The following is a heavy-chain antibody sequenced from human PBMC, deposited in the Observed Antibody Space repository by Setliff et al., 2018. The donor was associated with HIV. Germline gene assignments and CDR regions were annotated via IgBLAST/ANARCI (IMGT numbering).Heavy chain of an antibody. D-gene: IGHD1-1*01. Sequence: ASVKVSCKASGYTFTGYFMHWVRQAPGQGLEWMGWINPNNGETNIPQRFQGRVTMTRDTSINTAYMELNSLRSDDTAVYYCARQLSNSFDYWGQGTLVTVSS. CDR1: GYTFTGYF. J-gene: IGHJ4*02. V-gene: IGHV1-2*02. CDR3: ARQLSNSFDY. CDR2: INPNNGET.